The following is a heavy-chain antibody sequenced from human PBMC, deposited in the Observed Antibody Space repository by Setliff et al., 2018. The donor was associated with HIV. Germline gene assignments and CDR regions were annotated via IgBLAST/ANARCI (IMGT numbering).Heavy chain of an antibody. D-gene: IGHD4-17*01. Sequence: ASVKVSCKASGYTFTTYDITWVRQAPGQGLEWLGLISPYNGHTNFAQKFQGRVTMTTDTATSTAYMEVRSLRSDDTAVYYCARTDYGGNSGGNYFDYWGQGSLVTVSS. V-gene: IGHV1-18*01. J-gene: IGHJ4*02. CDR2: ISPYNGHT. CDR3: ARTDYGGNSGGNYFDY. CDR1: GYTFTTYD.